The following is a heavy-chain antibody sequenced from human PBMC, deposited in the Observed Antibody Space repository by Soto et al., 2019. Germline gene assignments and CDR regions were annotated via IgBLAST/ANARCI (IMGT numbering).Heavy chain of an antibody. CDR2: IYSGGST. D-gene: IGHD5-18*01. V-gene: IGHV3-53*01. CDR3: AGSFHTAMGLGYFDY. J-gene: IGHJ4*02. Sequence: GGSLRLSCAASGFTVSNNYMSWVRQAPGKGLEWVSVIYSGGSTYYADSVKGRFTISRDNSKNTLYLQMNSLRAEDTAVYYCAGSFHTAMGLGYFDYWGQGTLVTVSS. CDR1: GFTVSNNY.